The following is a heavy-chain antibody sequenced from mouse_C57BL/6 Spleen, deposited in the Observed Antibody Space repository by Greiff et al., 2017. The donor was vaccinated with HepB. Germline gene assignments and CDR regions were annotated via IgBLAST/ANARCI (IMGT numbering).Heavy chain of an antibody. CDR1: GYSFTGYY. J-gene: IGHJ1*03. V-gene: IGHV1-42*01. Sequence: DVQLQESGPELVKPGASVKISCKASGYSFTGYYMNWVKQSPEKSLEWIGEINPSTGGTTYNQKFKAKATLTVDKSSSTAYMQLKSLTSEDSAVYYCARGGNWYFDVWGTGTTVTVSS. CDR3: ARGGNWYFDV. CDR2: INPSTGGT.